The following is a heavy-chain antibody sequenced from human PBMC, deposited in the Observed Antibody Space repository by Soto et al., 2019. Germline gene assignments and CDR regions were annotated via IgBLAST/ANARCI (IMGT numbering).Heavy chain of an antibody. CDR1: GYTFTSYD. CDR3: ASGRDGYFYFEY. CDR2: MNPNSGNT. Sequence: QVQLVQSGAEVGKPGASVKVSCKASGYTFTSYDINWVRQASGQGLEWMGWMNPNSGNTGSAQRFQGRLTMTRNTSINTAYMELTSLTSEDAAVYYCASGRDGYFYFEYWGQGTLVTVSS. D-gene: IGHD3-22*01. V-gene: IGHV1-8*01. J-gene: IGHJ4*02.